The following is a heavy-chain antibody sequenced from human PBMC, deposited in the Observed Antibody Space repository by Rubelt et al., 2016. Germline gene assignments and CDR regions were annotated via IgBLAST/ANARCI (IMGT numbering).Heavy chain of an antibody. V-gene: IGHV4-4*07. CDR1: GGSISSYY. Sequence: QVQLQESGPGLVKPSETLSLTCTVSGGSISSYYWSWIRQPAGKGLEWIGRIYNSGSTNYNPSLKSRVTMSVDTSKNHVSLKLSSVTAADTAVYHCARDRGSSSWYGVDYWGQGTLVTVSS. D-gene: IGHD6-13*01. CDR2: IYNSGST. J-gene: IGHJ4*02. CDR3: ARDRGSSSWYGVDY.